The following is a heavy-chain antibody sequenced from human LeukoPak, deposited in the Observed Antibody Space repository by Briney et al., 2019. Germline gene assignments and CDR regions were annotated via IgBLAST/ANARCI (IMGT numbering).Heavy chain of an antibody. Sequence: GASVKVSCKASGHTFSRSYMHWVRQAPGQGLEWMGIINPSGGSTNYAQKFQGRVTMTRDTSTSTVYMELSRLRSEDTAVYYCAKARRRGYSYGWSDWFDPWGQGTLVTVSS. D-gene: IGHD5-18*01. CDR3: AKARRRGYSYGWSDWFDP. CDR1: GHTFSRSY. V-gene: IGHV1-46*01. J-gene: IGHJ5*02. CDR2: INPSGGST.